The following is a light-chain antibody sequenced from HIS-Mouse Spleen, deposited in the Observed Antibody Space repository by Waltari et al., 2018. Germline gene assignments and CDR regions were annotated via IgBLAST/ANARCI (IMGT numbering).Light chain of an antibody. CDR1: QGISSY. J-gene: IGKJ2*01. CDR2: AAS. V-gene: IGKV1-9*01. CDR3: QQLNSYPLYT. Sequence: DIQLTQSPSFLSASVGDRVTITCRASQGISSYLACYQQKPGKAPKLLIYAASTLQSGGPSRFSGSGSGTECTLTISSLQPEDFATYYYQQLNSYPLYTFGQGTKLEIK.